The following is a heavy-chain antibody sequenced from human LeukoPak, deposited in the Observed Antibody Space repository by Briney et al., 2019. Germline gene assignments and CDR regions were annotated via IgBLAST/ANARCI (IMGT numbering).Heavy chain of an antibody. V-gene: IGHV3-7*04. Sequence: GGSLRLSCAASGFTFSTYSMNWVRQAPGKGLEWVANIGPDGGEKFCLDSVKGRFTFSRDNARNSLFLQMDSLRAEDTAVYYCARGVIPGTIQWSLDYWGRGTLVTVAS. CDR2: IGPDGGEK. J-gene: IGHJ4*02. CDR1: GFTFSTYS. CDR3: ARGVIPGTIQWSLDY. D-gene: IGHD2-2*02.